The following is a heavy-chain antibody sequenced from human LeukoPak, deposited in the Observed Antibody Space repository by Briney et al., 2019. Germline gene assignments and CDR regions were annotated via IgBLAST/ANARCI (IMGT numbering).Heavy chain of an antibody. CDR3: AREWWAAGPLDY. D-gene: IGHD6-25*01. J-gene: IGHJ4*02. CDR1: GASVSSSNYY. V-gene: IGHV4-61*01. Sequence: SETLSLTCTVSGASVSSSNYYWSWIRQPPGKGLEWIGYIYYSGSTNYNPSLKSRVTISVDTSKNQFSLKLSSVIAVDTSVYYCAREWWAAGPLDYWGQGILVTVSS. CDR2: IYYSGST.